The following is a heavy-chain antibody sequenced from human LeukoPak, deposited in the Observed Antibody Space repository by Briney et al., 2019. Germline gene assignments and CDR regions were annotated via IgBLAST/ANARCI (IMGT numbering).Heavy chain of an antibody. V-gene: IGHV4-34*01. D-gene: IGHD4-17*01. CDR2: INHSGST. Sequence: SETLSLTCAVYGGSFSGYYWSWIRQPPGKGLEWIGEINHSGSTNYNPSLKSRVTISVDTSKNQFSLKLSSVTAADTAVYYCARSGTTVTADYWGQGTLVTVSS. CDR3: ARSGTTVTADY. CDR1: GGSFSGYY. J-gene: IGHJ4*02.